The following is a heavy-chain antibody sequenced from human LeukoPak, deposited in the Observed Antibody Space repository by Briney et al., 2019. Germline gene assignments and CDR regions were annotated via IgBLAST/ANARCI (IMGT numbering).Heavy chain of an antibody. V-gene: IGHV3-74*01. CDR1: GFTFSRYW. J-gene: IGHJ4*02. CDR3: AREGRGSYEYAY. CDR2: INSDGSST. D-gene: IGHD1-26*01. Sequence: GGSLRLSCAASGFTFSRYWMHWVRQAPGKWLVWVSRINSDGSSTSYAASVKGRFTISRDNAKNTLYPPMNSLRAEDTAVYYCAREGRGSYEYAYWGQGTLVTVSS.